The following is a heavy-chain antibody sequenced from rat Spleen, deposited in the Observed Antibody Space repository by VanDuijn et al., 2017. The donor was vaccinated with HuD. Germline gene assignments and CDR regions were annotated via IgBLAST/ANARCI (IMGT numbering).Heavy chain of an antibody. J-gene: IGHJ2*01. Sequence: EVQLVESGGGLVQPGRSMKLSCAASGFSFSHYGMAWVRQSPKKGLEWVSTIIYDGSRTFYRDSVKGRFTISRDNAKSSLYLQMNSLKSEDTATYYCARRHYGYTDYFDYWGQGVMVTVSS. CDR2: IIYDGSRT. CDR3: ARRHYGYTDYFDY. CDR1: GFSFSHYG. V-gene: IGHV5-7*01. D-gene: IGHD1-11*01.